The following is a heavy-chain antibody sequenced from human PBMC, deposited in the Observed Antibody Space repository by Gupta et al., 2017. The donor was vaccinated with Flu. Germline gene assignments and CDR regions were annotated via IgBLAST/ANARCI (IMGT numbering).Heavy chain of an antibody. CDR3: VRQSAWLSRRFYDGLDA. D-gene: IGHD6-19*01. CDR2: TYFRSKWER. Sequence: WNWSRQTPSRGLEWVGRTYFRSKWERDDAVSVKGRITINPETSKNQFSLQLNSATPEDTGVYFGVRQSAWLSRRFYDGLDAWGLGTTVTVSS. V-gene: IGHV6-1*01. J-gene: IGHJ6*02.